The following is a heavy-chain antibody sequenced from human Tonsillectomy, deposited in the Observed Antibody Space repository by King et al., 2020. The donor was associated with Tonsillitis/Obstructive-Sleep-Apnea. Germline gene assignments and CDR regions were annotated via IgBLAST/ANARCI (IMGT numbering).Heavy chain of an antibody. J-gene: IGHJ4*02. V-gene: IGHV4-39*02. Sequence: QLQESGPGLVKPSETLSLTCTVSVGSISSSSYYWVWIRQPPGKGLEWIGSIYDSGSTYYNPSLKSRVTISVDTSKNQFSLKLCSVTAADTAVYYCARDPRGLYDYVWGSYGEDYWGQGTLVTVSS. CDR2: IYDSGST. CDR1: VGSISSSSYY. D-gene: IGHD3-16*01. CDR3: ARDPRGLYDYVWGSYGEDY.